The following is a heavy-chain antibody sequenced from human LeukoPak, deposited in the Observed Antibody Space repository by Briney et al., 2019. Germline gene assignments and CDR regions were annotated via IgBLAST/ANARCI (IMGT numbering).Heavy chain of an antibody. CDR3: AKGNDIVVVPAAYEGDY. J-gene: IGHJ4*02. CDR1: GFTFSSYA. D-gene: IGHD2-2*01. V-gene: IGHV3-23*01. CDR2: ISGSGGST. Sequence: PGGSLRLSCAASGFTFSSYAMSWVRQAPGKGLEWVSAISGSGGSTYYADSVKGRFTISRDNSKNTLYLQMNSLRAEDTAVYYCAKGNDIVVVPAAYEGDYWGQGTLVTVSS.